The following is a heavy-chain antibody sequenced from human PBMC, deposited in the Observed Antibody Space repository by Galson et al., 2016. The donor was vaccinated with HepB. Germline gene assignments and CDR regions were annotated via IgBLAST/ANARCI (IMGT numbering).Heavy chain of an antibody. V-gene: IGHV3-9*01. CDR3: ARSLRLGAFDI. J-gene: IGHJ3*02. CDR2: ISWNSGVM. Sequence: SLRLSCAATGFTFDDFAMHWVRQAPGKGLEWVSGISWNSGVMGYADSVKGRFTISRDNAKNLLYLQMNSLRAEDTAVYYCARSLRLGAFDIWGQGTMVTVSS. D-gene: IGHD3-10*01. CDR1: GFTFDDFA.